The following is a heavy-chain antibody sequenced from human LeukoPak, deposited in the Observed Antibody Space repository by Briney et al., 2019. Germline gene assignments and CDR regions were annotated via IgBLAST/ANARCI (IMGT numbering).Heavy chain of an antibody. D-gene: IGHD4-17*01. V-gene: IGHV3-21*01. J-gene: IGHJ4*02. CDR1: GFTFSSYS. CDR3: ARLTVTTFPDY. CDR2: ISSSSYI. Sequence: GGSLRLSCAASGFTFSSYSMNWVRQAPGKGLEWVSSISSSSYIYYADSVKGRFTISRDNAKNSLYLQMNSLRAEDTAVYYCARLTVTTFPDYWGQGTLVTVSS.